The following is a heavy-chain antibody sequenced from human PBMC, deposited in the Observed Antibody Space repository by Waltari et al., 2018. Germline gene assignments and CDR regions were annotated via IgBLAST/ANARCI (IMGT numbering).Heavy chain of an antibody. V-gene: IGHV3-33*01. CDR2: IWSDGSYQ. D-gene: IGHD4-17*01. Sequence: QVQLVESGGGVVQPGRSLRLSCAASGFTFGSCAMHWVRQAPGKGLEWVAVIWSDGSYQDYADSVKGRFTISRDNSKNTLYLQMNNLRVEDTAVYYCASSLYGDYTQIWGRVFDYWGQGTLVTVSS. CDR1: GFTFGSCA. CDR3: ASSLYGDYTQIWGRVFDY. J-gene: IGHJ4*02.